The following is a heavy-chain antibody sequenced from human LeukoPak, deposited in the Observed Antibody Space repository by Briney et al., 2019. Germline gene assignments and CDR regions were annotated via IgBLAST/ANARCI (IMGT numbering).Heavy chain of an antibody. J-gene: IGHJ4*02. CDR2: INPNSGGT. CDR1: GYTFTGYY. D-gene: IGHD3-3*01. CDR3: ARDRQYYDFWNGLSFDY. V-gene: IGHV1-2*02. Sequence: ASVKVSCKASGYTFTGYYMHWVRQAPGQGLEWMGGINPNSGGTNYAQKFQGRVTMTRDTSISTAYMELSRLRSDDTAVYYCARDRQYYDFWNGLSFDYWGQGTLVTVSS.